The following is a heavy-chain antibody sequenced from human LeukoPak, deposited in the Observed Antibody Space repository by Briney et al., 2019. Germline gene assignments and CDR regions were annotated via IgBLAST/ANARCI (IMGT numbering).Heavy chain of an antibody. CDR3: ANPRYDSSGYYYVD. CDR2: INGGSGNT. V-gene: IGHV1-3*01. D-gene: IGHD3-22*01. J-gene: IGHJ4*02. Sequence: GASVKVSCKASGYTSTDYTMHWLRQAPGQRLDWMGWINGGSGNTKYSPEFQGRVTITRDTSASTAYMELSSLRSEDTAVYYCANPRYDSSGYYYVDWGQGTLVTVSS. CDR1: GYTSTDYT.